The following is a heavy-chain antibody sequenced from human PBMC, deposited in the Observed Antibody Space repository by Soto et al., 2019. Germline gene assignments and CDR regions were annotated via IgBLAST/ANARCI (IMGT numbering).Heavy chain of an antibody. CDR2: IYYSGST. D-gene: IGHD3-3*01. J-gene: IGHJ3*02. CDR1: GGSISSYY. CDR3: AREIIGPHDAFDI. Sequence: KPSETLSLTCTVSGGSISSYYWSWIRQPPGKGLERIGYIYYSGSTNYNPSLKSRVTISVDTSKNQSSLKLSSVTAADTAVFYCAREIIGPHDAFDIWGQGTMVTVSS. V-gene: IGHV4-59*01.